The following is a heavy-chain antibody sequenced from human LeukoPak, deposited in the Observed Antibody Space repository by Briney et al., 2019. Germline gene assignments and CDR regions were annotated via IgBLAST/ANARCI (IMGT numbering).Heavy chain of an antibody. CDR2: ISYDGSNK. CDR3: ARGHYDGGGWAFDI. Sequence: PGGSLRLSCAASGFTFSSYAMHWVRQAPGKGLEWVAVISYDGSNKYYADSVKGRFTISRDNSKNTLYLQMNSLRAEDTAVYYCARGHYDGGGWAFDIWGQGTMVTVSS. J-gene: IGHJ3*02. V-gene: IGHV3-30-3*01. CDR1: GFTFSSYA. D-gene: IGHD3-16*01.